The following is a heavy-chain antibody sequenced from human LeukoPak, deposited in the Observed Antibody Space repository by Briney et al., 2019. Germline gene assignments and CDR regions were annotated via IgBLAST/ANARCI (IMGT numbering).Heavy chain of an antibody. V-gene: IGHV4-38-2*02. D-gene: IGHD3-10*01. CDR1: GYSISSGYH. CDR3: AREIVRGVPGW. J-gene: IGHJ4*02. Sequence: SETLSLTCAVSGYSISSGYHWGWTRQTPGKGLEWIGSLYAAGNTYYSPSLKSRVTISLDKPKNHFSLDLRSVTAADTAVYYCAREIVRGVPGWWGQRTLVTVSS. CDR2: LYAAGNT.